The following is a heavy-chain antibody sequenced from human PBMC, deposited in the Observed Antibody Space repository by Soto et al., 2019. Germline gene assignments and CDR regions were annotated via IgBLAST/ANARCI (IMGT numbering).Heavy chain of an antibody. Sequence: ASVKVSCKASGYTFTSYGISWVRQAPGQGLEWMGWISAYNGNTNYAQKLQGRVTMTTDTSTSTAYMELRSLRSDDTAVYYCARVSGYYRLDYYYGMDVWGQGTTVTVSS. J-gene: IGHJ6*02. CDR2: ISAYNGNT. CDR3: ARVSGYYRLDYYYGMDV. CDR1: GYTFTSYG. V-gene: IGHV1-18*01. D-gene: IGHD3-3*01.